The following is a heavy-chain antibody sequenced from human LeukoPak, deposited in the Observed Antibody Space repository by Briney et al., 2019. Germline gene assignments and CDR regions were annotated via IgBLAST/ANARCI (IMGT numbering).Heavy chain of an antibody. D-gene: IGHD2-15*01. CDR2: INEDGTGK. Sequence: GGSLTLSCAASGFSFNTYWMHWVRQTPGKRLEWVAEINEDGTGKYYVDSVKGRFNISRDNVKHSLYLQMNRLRAEDTGVYFCANVPRSTVSYWGRGTLVTVSS. J-gene: IGHJ4*02. CDR3: ANVPRSTVSY. V-gene: IGHV3-7*01. CDR1: GFSFNTYW.